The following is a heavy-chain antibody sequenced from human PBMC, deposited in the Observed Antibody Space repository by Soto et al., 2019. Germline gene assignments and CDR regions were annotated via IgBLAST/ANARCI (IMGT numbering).Heavy chain of an antibody. D-gene: IGHD6-13*01. V-gene: IGHV3-23*01. CDR2: ISGSGDST. Sequence: EVQLLDSGGGLVQPGGSLRLSCAASGFTFSSYAMNWVRQAPGKGLEWVSVISGSGDSTYYADSVKGRFTISRDNSKNTLDLQTNRLRTEDTAVYSCARRGPGTYFEYWGQGTLVTVSS. J-gene: IGHJ4*02. CDR3: ARRGPGTYFEY. CDR1: GFTFSSYA.